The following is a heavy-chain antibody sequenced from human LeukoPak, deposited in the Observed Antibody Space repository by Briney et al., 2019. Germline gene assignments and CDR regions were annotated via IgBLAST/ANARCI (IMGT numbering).Heavy chain of an antibody. CDR2: INPSGGST. D-gene: IGHD6-25*01. J-gene: IGHJ4*02. CDR3: ARLSAPFDY. V-gene: IGHV1-46*01. CDR1: GCTFTSYY. Sequence: ASVKVSCKASGCTFTSYYMHWVRQAPGQGLEWMGIINPSGGSTSYAQRFQGRATMTRDTSTSTVYMELSSLRSEDTAVYYCARLSAPFDYWGQGTLVTVSS.